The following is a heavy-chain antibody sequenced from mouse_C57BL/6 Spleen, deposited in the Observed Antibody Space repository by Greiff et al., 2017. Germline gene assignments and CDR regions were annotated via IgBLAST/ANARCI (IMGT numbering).Heavy chain of an antibody. CDR2: ISYDGSN. J-gene: IGHJ2*01. D-gene: IGHD2-13*01. CDR1: GYSITSGYY. V-gene: IGHV3-6*01. Sequence: DVQLQESGPGLVKPSQSLSLTCSVTGYSITSGYYWNWIRQFPGNKLEWMGYISYDGSNNYNPSLKNRISITRDTSKNQFFLKLNSVTTEDTATYYCARDGDYQAYFDYWGQGTTLTVSS. CDR3: ARDGDYQAYFDY.